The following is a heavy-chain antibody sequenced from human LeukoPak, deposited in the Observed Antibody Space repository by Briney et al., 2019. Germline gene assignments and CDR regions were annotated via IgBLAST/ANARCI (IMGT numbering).Heavy chain of an antibody. CDR2: ISSSSSPI. D-gene: IGHD1-26*01. CDR1: GFTFSSYN. J-gene: IGHJ4*02. Sequence: GGSLRLSCAASGFTFSSYNMNGVRQAPGKGLEWVSYISSSSSPIFYADSVKGRFTISRDNAKNSLYLQMNSLRDEDTAVYYCARGGTYCPDYWGQGTLVTVSS. V-gene: IGHV3-48*02. CDR3: ARGGTYCPDY.